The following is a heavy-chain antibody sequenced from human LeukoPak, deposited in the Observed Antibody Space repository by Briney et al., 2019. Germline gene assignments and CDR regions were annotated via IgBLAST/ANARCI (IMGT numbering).Heavy chain of an antibody. D-gene: IGHD1-14*01. CDR2: IYYNGYT. CDR1: GDSDSSVY. V-gene: IGHV4-59*08. CDR3: ERHRRNLNEDRFREGEPNFDY. Sequence: SETLSLTGNVSGDSDSSVYWSWIRQPPGKGLGWIGYIYYNGYTDYNPSLKSRVTISVDTSKNQLSLHMSSVTASDSAIYYCERHRRNLNEDRFREGEPNFDYWGQGTLVTVSS. J-gene: IGHJ4*02.